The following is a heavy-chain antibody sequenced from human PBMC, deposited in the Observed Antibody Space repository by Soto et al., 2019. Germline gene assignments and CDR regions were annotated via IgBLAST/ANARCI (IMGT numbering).Heavy chain of an antibody. J-gene: IGHJ4*02. CDR1: GGTFSSYA. CDR3: ARDLGRSGWAGDY. V-gene: IGHV1-69*13. Sequence: SVKVSCKASGGTFSSYAISWVRQAPGQGLEWMGGIIPIFGTANYAQKFQGRVTITADESTSTAYMELSSLRSEDTAVYYCARDLGRSGWAGDYWGQGTLVTVSS. D-gene: IGHD6-19*01. CDR2: IIPIFGTA.